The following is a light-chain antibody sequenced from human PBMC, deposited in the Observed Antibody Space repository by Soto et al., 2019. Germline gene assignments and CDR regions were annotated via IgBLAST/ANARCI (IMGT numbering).Light chain of an antibody. CDR2: GAS. V-gene: IGKV3-20*01. CDR3: QQYGSSPTT. Sequence: EIVLTQSPGPLSLSPGERATLSFRASQSVSSSYLAWYQQKPGQAPRLLIYGASSRATGIPDRFSGSGSGTDFTLTISRLEPEDFAVYYCQQYGSSPTTFGQGTKLEIK. J-gene: IGKJ2*01. CDR1: QSVSSSY.